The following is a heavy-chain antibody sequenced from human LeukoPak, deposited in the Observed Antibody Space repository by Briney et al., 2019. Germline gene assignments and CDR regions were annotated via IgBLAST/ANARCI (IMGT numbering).Heavy chain of an antibody. J-gene: IGHJ3*02. D-gene: IGHD4-4*01. Sequence: GGSLRLSCAASGFTFSSYSMNWVRQAPGKGLEWVSSISSSSSYIYYADSVKGRFTISRDNAKNSLYLQMNSLRAKDTAVYYCARLTTDDAFDIWGQGTMVTVSS. CDR3: ARLTTDDAFDI. CDR2: ISSSSSYI. CDR1: GFTFSSYS. V-gene: IGHV3-21*01.